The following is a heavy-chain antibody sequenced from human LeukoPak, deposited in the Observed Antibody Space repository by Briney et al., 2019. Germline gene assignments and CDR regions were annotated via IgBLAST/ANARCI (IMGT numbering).Heavy chain of an antibody. CDR3: ARVKRSLRYFEDGYYGMDV. J-gene: IGHJ6*04. CDR1: GFTFSSYW. CDR2: IKQDGSEK. V-gene: IGHV3-7*03. Sequence: GGSLRLSCAASGFTFSSYWMSWVRQAPGKGLEWVANIKQDGSEKYYVDSVKGRFTISRDNAKNSLYLQVNSLRAEDTAVYYCARVKRSLRYFEDGYYGMDVWGKGTTVTVSS. D-gene: IGHD3-9*01.